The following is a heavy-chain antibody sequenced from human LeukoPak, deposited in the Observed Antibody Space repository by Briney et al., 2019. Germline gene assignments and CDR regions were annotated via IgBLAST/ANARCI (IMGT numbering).Heavy chain of an antibody. V-gene: IGHV4-61*01. CDR2: VHSSGST. J-gene: IGHJ5*02. CDR3: ARLVLMVYATRGRRNWFDP. D-gene: IGHD2-8*01. CDR1: GDSGASSGSYW. Sequence: PSETLSLTCDVSGDSGASSGSYWSGWFRQPPGKGLEWIGYVHSSGSTKYNSSLGSRVTISMDTSRNQFSLKLSSVTAADTAVYYCARLVLMVYATRGRRNWFDPWGQGTLVTVSS.